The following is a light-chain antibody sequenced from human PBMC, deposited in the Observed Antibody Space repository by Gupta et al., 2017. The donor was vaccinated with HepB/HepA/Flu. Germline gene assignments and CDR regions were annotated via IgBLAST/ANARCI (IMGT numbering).Light chain of an antibody. V-gene: IGKV3-11*01. CDR2: DAS. CDR1: QSVSSY. Sequence: EIVLPQSPATLSLSPGERAILSCRASQSVSSYLAWYQQKPGQAPRLLIYDASNRATGIPARFSGSGSGTDFTLTISSPEPEDFAVYYCQQRSNWPPFTFGPGTKVDIK. J-gene: IGKJ3*01. CDR3: QQRSNWPPFT.